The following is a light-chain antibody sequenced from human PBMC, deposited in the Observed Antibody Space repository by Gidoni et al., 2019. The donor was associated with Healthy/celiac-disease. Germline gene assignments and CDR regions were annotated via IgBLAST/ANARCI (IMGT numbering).Light chain of an antibody. CDR1: QSVSSY. CDR3: QQRSNWPLT. CDR2: DAS. Sequence: EIVLTQSPATLSLSPGERATLSCRASQSVSSYLAWYQQKPGQAPRFLIYDASNRATGIPARFSGSGSGTDFTLTISSLEPEDFAVYYCQQRSNWPLTFXGXTKVEIK. V-gene: IGKV3-11*01. J-gene: IGKJ4*01.